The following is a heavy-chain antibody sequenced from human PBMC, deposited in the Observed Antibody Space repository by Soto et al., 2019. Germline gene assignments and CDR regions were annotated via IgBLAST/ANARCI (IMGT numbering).Heavy chain of an antibody. D-gene: IGHD3-16*02. V-gene: IGHV1-46*01. CDR2: INPSGGST. Sequence: ASVKVSYKASGYTCTSYYMHWVRQAPGQGLEWMGIINPSGGSTSYAQKFQGRVTMTRDTSTSTVYMELSSLRSEDTAVYYCARGGYDYVWGSYRSPPYFDYWGQGTLVTVSS. CDR3: ARGGYDYVWGSYRSPPYFDY. CDR1: GYTCTSYY. J-gene: IGHJ4*02.